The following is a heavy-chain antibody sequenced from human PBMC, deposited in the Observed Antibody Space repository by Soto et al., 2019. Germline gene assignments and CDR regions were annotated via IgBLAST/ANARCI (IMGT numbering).Heavy chain of an antibody. CDR1: GFTFDDYT. J-gene: IGHJ4*02. CDR3: AKALYYYGSGIDY. V-gene: IGHV3-43*01. CDR2: ISWDGGST. D-gene: IGHD3-10*01. Sequence: WGSLRLSCAASGFTFDDYTMHGVRQAPGKGLEWVSLISWDGGSTYYADSVKGRFTISRDNSKNSLYLQMNSLRTEDTALYYCAKALYYYGSGIDYWGQGTLVTVSS.